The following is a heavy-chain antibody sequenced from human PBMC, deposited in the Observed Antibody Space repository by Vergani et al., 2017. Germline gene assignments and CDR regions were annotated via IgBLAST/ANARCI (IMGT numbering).Heavy chain of an antibody. CDR1: GFTFDDYA. D-gene: IGHD6-19*01. V-gene: IGHV3-9*01. CDR2: ITWNSGNI. Sequence: EVQLVESGGGLVQPGRSLRLSCAASGFTFDDYAMHWVRQAPGKGLEWVSGITWNSGNIGYADSVKGRFTISRDNAKNSLYLQMNSLRAEDTAVYYCARDIYSSGWWVWAFDIWGQGTMVTVSS. CDR3: ARDIYSSGWWVWAFDI. J-gene: IGHJ3*02.